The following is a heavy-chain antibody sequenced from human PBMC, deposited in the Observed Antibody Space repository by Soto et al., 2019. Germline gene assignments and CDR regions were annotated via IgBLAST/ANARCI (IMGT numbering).Heavy chain of an antibody. CDR1: SGSVNSSNW. CDR3: ARDPAAAGTFDY. V-gene: IGHV4-4*02. D-gene: IGHD6-13*01. Sequence: QVQLRESGPGLVKPSGTLFLTCAVSSGSVNSSNWWSWVRQPPGKGLEWIGEIYHGGSANYNPSLRSRVTMSVDKSKNQVFLQLSSVTASYTAVYYCARDPAAAGTFDYWGQGTLVTVSS. J-gene: IGHJ4*02. CDR2: IYHGGSA.